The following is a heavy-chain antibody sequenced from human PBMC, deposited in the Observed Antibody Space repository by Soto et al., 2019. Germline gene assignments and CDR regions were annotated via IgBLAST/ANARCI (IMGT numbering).Heavy chain of an antibody. V-gene: IGHV1-69*04. Sequence: SVKVSCKASGGTFSSYTISWVRQAPGQGLEWMGRIIPILGIANYAQKFQGRVTITADKSTSTAYMELSSLRSEDTAVYYRARDWSRYYDSLAFDAFDIWGQGTMVTVSS. D-gene: IGHD3-22*01. CDR2: IIPILGIA. CDR1: GGTFSSYT. CDR3: ARDWSRYYDSLAFDAFDI. J-gene: IGHJ3*02.